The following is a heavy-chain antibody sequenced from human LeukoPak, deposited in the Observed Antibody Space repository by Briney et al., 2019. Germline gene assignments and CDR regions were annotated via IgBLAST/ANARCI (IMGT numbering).Heavy chain of an antibody. Sequence: GESLKISCKGSGYSFTSYWIAWVRQMPGKGLEWMGIIYPGDSDTRYSPSFQGQVTISADKSISTAYLQWSSLKASDTAVYYCASSIIRGGYYYYMDVWGKGTTVTISS. CDR2: IYPGDSDT. D-gene: IGHD3-10*01. J-gene: IGHJ6*03. V-gene: IGHV5-51*01. CDR3: ASSIIRGGYYYYMDV. CDR1: GYSFTSYW.